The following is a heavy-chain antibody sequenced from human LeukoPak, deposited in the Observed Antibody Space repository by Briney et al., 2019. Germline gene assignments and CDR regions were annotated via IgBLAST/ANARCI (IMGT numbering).Heavy chain of an antibody. J-gene: IGHJ4*02. CDR3: SRYIRHSPQFDY. V-gene: IGHV4-39*01. CDR1: GGSISSNDYY. Sequence: SETLSLTCTVSGGSISSNDYYWGWIRQPPGKGLEWIGNILYSGNTFYHPSLKSRITIAVDTSKNQFSLKLSSVTAADTAVYYCSRYIRHSPQFDYWGQGILVTVSS. CDR2: ILYSGNT. D-gene: IGHD4-11*01.